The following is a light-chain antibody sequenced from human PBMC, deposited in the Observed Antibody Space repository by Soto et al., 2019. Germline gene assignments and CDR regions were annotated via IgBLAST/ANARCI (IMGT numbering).Light chain of an antibody. CDR1: SSDVGAFNY. Sequence: QSALTQPASVSGSPGQAITISCSGTSSDVGAFNYVSWYQQHPGKAPKLMIYDVSNRPSGVSNRFSGSKSGNTASLTISGLRAEDEADYYCSSYTSSNTYVFGTGTKLTVL. CDR3: SSYTSSNTYV. J-gene: IGLJ1*01. CDR2: DVS. V-gene: IGLV2-14*03.